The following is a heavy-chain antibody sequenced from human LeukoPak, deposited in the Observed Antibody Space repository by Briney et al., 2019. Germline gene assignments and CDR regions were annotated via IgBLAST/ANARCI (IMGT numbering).Heavy chain of an antibody. D-gene: IGHD3-10*01. Sequence: ASVKVSCKASGYTFTSYYMHWVRQAPGQGLEWMGIINPSGGSTGYAQKFQGRVTMTRDTSTSTVYMELSSLRSEDTAVYYCARDQRTGFGIGHWFDPWGQGTLVTVSS. CDR3: ARDQRTGFGIGHWFDP. J-gene: IGHJ5*02. CDR1: GYTFTSYY. V-gene: IGHV1-46*01. CDR2: INPSGGST.